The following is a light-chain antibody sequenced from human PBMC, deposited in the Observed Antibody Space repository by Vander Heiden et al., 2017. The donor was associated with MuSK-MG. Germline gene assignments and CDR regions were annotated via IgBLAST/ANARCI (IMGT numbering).Light chain of an antibody. V-gene: IGKV3-20*01. CDR1: QSVSSSY. CDR3: QQEGSSALT. CDR2: GAS. J-gene: IGKJ4*01. Sequence: EIVLTQSPGTLSLSPGEGATLSCRASQSVSSSYLAWYQQKPGQAPRLLIYGASSRATGIPDRFSGSGSGTDFTLTISRLEPEDFAVYYCQQEGSSALTFGGGTKVEIK.